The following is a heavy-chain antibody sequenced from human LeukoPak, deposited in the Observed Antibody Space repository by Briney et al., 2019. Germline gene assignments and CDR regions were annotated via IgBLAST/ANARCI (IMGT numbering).Heavy chain of an antibody. Sequence: GGSLRLSCAASGFTFSNAWMSWVRQAPGKGLEWVGRIKSKTDGWTTDYAAPVKGRFTISRDDSKNTLYLQMNSLKTEDTAVYYCTTAGVRNRVDYWGQGTLVTVSS. D-gene: IGHD2-8*01. CDR1: GFTFSNAW. CDR3: TTAGVRNRVDY. J-gene: IGHJ4*02. CDR2: IKSKTDGWTT. V-gene: IGHV3-15*01.